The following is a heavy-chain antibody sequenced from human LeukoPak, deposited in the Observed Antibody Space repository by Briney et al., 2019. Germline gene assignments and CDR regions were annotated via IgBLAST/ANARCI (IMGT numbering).Heavy chain of an antibody. CDR2: INPNSGNT. CDR1: GYTFTGYY. Sequence: GASVKVSCKASGYTFTGYYMHWVRQAPGQGLEWMGWINPNSGNTGYAQKFQGRVTITRNTSISTAYMELSSLRSEDTAVYYCARGEMGIQLWTQEDDAFDIWGQGTMVTVSS. V-gene: IGHV1-8*03. CDR3: ARGEMGIQLWTQEDDAFDI. J-gene: IGHJ3*02. D-gene: IGHD5-18*01.